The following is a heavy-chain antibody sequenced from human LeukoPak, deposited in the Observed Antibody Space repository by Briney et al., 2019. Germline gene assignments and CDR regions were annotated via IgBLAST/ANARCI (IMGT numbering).Heavy chain of an antibody. CDR2: ISAYNGNT. CDR1: GYTVTSYG. J-gene: IGHJ4*02. CDR3: ARGGVSSGWYGSYFDY. V-gene: IGHV1-18*01. D-gene: IGHD6-19*01. Sequence: ASVKVSCKASGYTVTSYGISWGRQAPGQGLEWMGWISAYNGNTNYAQKLQGRVTMTTDTSTSTASMELRSLRSDDTAVYYCARGGVSSGWYGSYFDYWGQGTLVTVSS.